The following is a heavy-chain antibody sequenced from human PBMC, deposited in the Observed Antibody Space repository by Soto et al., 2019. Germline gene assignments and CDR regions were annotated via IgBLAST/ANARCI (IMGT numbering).Heavy chain of an antibody. V-gene: IGHV4-59*01. D-gene: IGHD2-2*01. J-gene: IGHJ4*02. Sequence: SDTLSLTCTVSGGSISSYYWSWIRQPPGKGLEWIGYIYYSGSTNYNPSLKSRVTISVDTSKNQFSLKLSSVTAADTAVYYCARGVLGYCSSTSCYPSSSWYGLDYWGQGTLVTVSS. CDR3: ARGVLGYCSSTSCYPSSSWYGLDY. CDR1: GGSISSYY. CDR2: IYYSGST.